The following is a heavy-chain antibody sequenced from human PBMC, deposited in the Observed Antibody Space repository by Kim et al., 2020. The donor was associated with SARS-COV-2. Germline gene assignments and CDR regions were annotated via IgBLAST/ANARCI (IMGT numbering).Heavy chain of an antibody. CDR2: TYYRSKWYN. V-gene: IGHV6-1*01. CDR3: ASGGTGRSGWHALLSDAFDI. Sequence: SQTLSLTCAISGDSVSSNSAAWNWIRQSPSRGLEWLGRTYYRSKWYNDYAVSVKSRITINPDTTKNQFSLQLNSVTPEDTAVYYCASGGTGRSGWHALLSDAFDIWGQGTMVTVSS. CDR1: GDSVSSNSAA. J-gene: IGHJ3*02. D-gene: IGHD6-19*01.